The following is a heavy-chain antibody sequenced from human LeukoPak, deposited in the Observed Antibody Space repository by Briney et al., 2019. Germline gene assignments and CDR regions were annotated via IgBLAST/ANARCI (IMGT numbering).Heavy chain of an antibody. CDR1: GFTFSSYG. J-gene: IGHJ5*02. V-gene: IGHV3-48*01. Sequence: GGSLRLSCAASGFTFSSYGMTWVRQAPGKGLEWVSYISSSSSTIYYADSVEGRFTISRDNAKNSLYLQLNSLRAEDTAVYYCARSLVVGATYPYHWGQGTLVTVSS. CDR2: ISSSSSTI. CDR3: ARSLVVGATYPYH. D-gene: IGHD1-26*01.